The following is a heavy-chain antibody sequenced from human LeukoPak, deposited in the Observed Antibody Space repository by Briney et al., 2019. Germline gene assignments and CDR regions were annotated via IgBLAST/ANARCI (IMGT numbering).Heavy chain of an antibody. J-gene: IGHJ4*02. CDR1: SGSISTSNYY. CDR2: IFYSGST. V-gene: IGHV4-39*01. Sequence: PSEILSLTCTVSSGSISTSNYYWGWVRQPPGKALEWIGNIFYSGSTYYNPSLKSRVTISVDTSKNQFSLKLSSVTAADTAVYYCARHGWLLYDYWGQGTLVTVSS. D-gene: IGHD3-9*01. CDR3: ARHGWLLYDY.